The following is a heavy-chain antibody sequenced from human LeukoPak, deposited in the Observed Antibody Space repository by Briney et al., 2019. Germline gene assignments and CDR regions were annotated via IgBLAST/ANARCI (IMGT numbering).Heavy chain of an antibody. CDR3: ARELVALDY. CDR2: INSAGSTT. D-gene: IGHD2-21*01. J-gene: IGHJ4*02. V-gene: IGHV3-74*01. CDR1: GFTFSTYW. Sequence: GGSLRLSCAASGFTFSTYWMHWVRQAPGKGLVWVSRINSAGSTTTYADSVKGRFTISRDNAKNTLYLQMNSLRAEDTAVYYCARELVALDYWGQGTLVSVSS.